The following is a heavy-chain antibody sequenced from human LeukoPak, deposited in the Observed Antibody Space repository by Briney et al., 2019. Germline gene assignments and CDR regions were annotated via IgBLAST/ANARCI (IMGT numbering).Heavy chain of an antibody. V-gene: IGHV4-61*02. CDR1: GGSISSGSYY. CDR2: IYTSGST. Sequence: PSETLSLTCTVSGGSISSGSYYWSWIRQPAGKGLEWIGRIYTSGSTNYNPSLKSRVTISVDTSKNQFSLKLSSVTAADTAVYYCARPSFSVFRNAFDIWGQGTMVTVSS. D-gene: IGHD1-14*01. CDR3: ARPSFSVFRNAFDI. J-gene: IGHJ3*02.